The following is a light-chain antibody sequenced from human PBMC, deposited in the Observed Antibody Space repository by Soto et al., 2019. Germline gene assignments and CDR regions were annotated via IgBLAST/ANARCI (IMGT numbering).Light chain of an antibody. V-gene: IGLV4-69*01. J-gene: IGLJ2*01. CDR1: SGDSSYA. Sequence: QLVLTQSPSASASLGASVKLTCTLSSGDSSYAIAWHQQQPEKGPRYLMKLNSDGSHSKGDGIPDRFSGSSSGAERYLTISSLQSEDEADYYCQTWGTGVVFGGGTKVTVL. CDR2: LNSDGSH. CDR3: QTWGTGVV.